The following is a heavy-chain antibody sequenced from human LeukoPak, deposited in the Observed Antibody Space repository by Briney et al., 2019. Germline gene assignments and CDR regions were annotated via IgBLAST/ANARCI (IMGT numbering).Heavy chain of an antibody. D-gene: IGHD6-13*01. V-gene: IGHV5-51*01. CDR2: IYPGDSDT. CDR1: GYSFTTYW. J-gene: IGHJ3*02. CDR3: GRIPAAGSLKGSFDI. Sequence: PGESLKISCKGSGYSFTTYWIGWVRQMPGKGLEWMGIIYPGDSDTTHSPSFQGQVTISADKSISTAYLQWSSLKASDSAMYYCGRIPAAGSLKGSFDIWGQGTMVTVSS.